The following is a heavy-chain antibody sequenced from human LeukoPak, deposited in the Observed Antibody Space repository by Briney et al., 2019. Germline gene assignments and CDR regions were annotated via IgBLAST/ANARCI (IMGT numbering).Heavy chain of an antibody. V-gene: IGHV3-7*01. D-gene: IGHD5-24*01. CDR2: IKQDGSEK. CDR1: GFTFSSYW. J-gene: IGHJ1*01. Sequence: GGSLRLSCAASGFTFSSYWMSWVRQAPGKGLEWVANIKQDGSEKYYVDSVKGRFTISRDNAKNSLYLQMNSLRAEDTAVYYCARARRDGYNSVGFQHWGQGTLVTVSS. CDR3: ARARRDGYNSVGFQH.